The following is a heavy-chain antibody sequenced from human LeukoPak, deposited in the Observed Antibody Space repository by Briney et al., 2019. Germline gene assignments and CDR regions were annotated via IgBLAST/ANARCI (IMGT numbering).Heavy chain of an antibody. CDR1: GGSISSYY. J-gene: IGHJ5*02. CDR2: IYYSGST. D-gene: IGHD1-1*01. CDR3: ARHGTTGTNLNWFDP. V-gene: IGHV4-59*01. Sequence: SETLSLTCTVSGGSISSYYWSWIRQPPGKGLEWIGYIYYSGSTNYSPSLKSRVSISIDTSKSQFSLKVSSVTAADTAVYYCARHGTTGTNLNWFDPWGQGTLVTVSS.